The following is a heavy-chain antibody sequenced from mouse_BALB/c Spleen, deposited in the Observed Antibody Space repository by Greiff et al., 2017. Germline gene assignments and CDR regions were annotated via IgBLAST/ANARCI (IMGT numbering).Heavy chain of an antibody. Sequence: QVQLQQSGAELAKPGASVKMSCKASGYTFTSYWMHWVKQRPGQGLEWIGYINPSTGYTEYNQKFKDKATLTADKSSSTAYMQLSSLTSEDSAVYYCARVYYGKLDYWGQGTSVTVSS. CDR3: ARVYYGKLDY. D-gene: IGHD1-1*02. V-gene: IGHV1-7*01. CDR2: INPSTGYT. CDR1: GYTFTSYW. J-gene: IGHJ4*01.